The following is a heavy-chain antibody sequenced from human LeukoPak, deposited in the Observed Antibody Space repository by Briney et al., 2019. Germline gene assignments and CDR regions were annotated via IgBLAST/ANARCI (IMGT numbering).Heavy chain of an antibody. CDR2: MNPNSGNT. J-gene: IGHJ4*02. V-gene: IGHV1-8*01. D-gene: IGHD3-3*01. CDR3: ARSATQYFFDY. Sequence: GASVKVSCKASGYTFTSYDTNWVRQATGQGLEWMGWMNPNSGNTGYAQKFQGRVTMTRNTSISTAYMELSSLRSEDTAVYYCARSATQYFFDYWGQGTLVTVSS. CDR1: GYTFTSYD.